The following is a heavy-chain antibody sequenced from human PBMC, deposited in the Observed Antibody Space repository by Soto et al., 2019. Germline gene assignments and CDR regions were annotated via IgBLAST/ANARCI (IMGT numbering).Heavy chain of an antibody. Sequence: EVQLLESGGGLVQPGGSLRLSCAASGLTFGSYAMSWVRQAPGRGLEWVAVISNTGLTTHYADSVKGRFTISRDNSKSTHYLQMNSLRVDDTAVYFCAKEPLWGQWLEYGYLAQWGQGNLVTVSS. CDR1: GLTFGSYA. CDR3: AKEPLWGQWLEYGYLAQ. J-gene: IGHJ4*02. CDR2: ISNTGLTT. V-gene: IGHV3-23*01. D-gene: IGHD6-19*01.